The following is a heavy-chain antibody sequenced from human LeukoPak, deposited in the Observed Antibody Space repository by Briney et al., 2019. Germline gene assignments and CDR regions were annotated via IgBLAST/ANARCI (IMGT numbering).Heavy chain of an antibody. D-gene: IGHD3-22*01. Sequence: PSETLSLTCTVSGGSISSGSYYWSWIRQPAGKGLEWIGRIYTSGSTNYNPSLKSRVTISVDTSKNQFSLKLSSVTAADTAVYYCATNTRPYDSGAFDIWGQGTTVTVSS. CDR3: ATNTRPYDSGAFDI. V-gene: IGHV4-61*02. J-gene: IGHJ3*02. CDR2: IYTSGST. CDR1: GGSISSGSYY.